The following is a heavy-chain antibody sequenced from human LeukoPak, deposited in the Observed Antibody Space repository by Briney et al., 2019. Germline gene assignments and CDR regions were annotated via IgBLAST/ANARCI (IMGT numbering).Heavy chain of an antibody. CDR3: AKPVLDAYGMDV. V-gene: IGHV3-30*18. D-gene: IGHD6-6*01. CDR1: GFTFRNYA. CDR2: ISYDGRNR. J-gene: IGHJ6*02. Sequence: GGSLRLSCAASGFTFRNYAMHWVRQAPGRGLEWLTAISYDGRNRSSADSVKGRFTISRDNSKNTLYLQMNSQRAEDTAVYYCAKPVLDAYGMDVWGQGTTVTVSS.